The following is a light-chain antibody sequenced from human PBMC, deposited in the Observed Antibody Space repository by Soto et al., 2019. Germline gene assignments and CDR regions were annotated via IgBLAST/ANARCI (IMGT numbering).Light chain of an antibody. CDR3: QQRSNWPSIS. J-gene: IGKJ5*01. CDR1: QSVSSSY. CDR2: GAS. V-gene: IGKV3D-20*02. Sequence: EIVLTQSPGTLSLSPGERATLSCRASQSVSSSYLAWYQQKPGQAPRLLIYGASSRATGIPDRFSGSGSGTDFTLTISRLEPEDFAIYYCQQRSNWPSISFGHGTRLEIK.